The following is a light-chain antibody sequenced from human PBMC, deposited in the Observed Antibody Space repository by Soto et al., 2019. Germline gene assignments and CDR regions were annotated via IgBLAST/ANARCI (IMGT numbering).Light chain of an antibody. CDR1: QDIKNY. CDR2: DAS. J-gene: IGKJ4*01. CDR3: QQYDNLPFT. V-gene: IGKV1-33*01. Sequence: DIQMTQSPSSLSAPVGDRVTITCQASQDIKNYLNWYQQNPGKAPKLLIYDASDMETGGLSRFSRSGSGTDFTFPINSLLPEDIVAYYCQQYDNLPFTFGGGTKVDIK.